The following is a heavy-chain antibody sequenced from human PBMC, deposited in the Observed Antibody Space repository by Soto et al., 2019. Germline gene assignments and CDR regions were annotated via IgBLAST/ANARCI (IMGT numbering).Heavy chain of an antibody. CDR3: ARDIAVAGTIYFDY. CDR1: GFTFSSYS. Sequence: GGSLRLSCAASGFTFSSYSMNWVRQAPGKGLEWVSSISSSSSYIYYADSVKGRFTISRDNAKNSLYLQMNSLRAEDTAVYYCARDIAVAGTIYFDYWGQGTLVTVSS. J-gene: IGHJ4*02. D-gene: IGHD6-19*01. CDR2: ISSSSSYI. V-gene: IGHV3-21*01.